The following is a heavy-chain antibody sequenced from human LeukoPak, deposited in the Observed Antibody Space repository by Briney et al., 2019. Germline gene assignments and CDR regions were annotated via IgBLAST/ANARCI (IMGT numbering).Heavy chain of an antibody. CDR1: GFTFSDNY. Sequence: GGSLRLSCAASGFTFSDNYMSWIRQAPGKGLVWVSRINSDGSSTSYADSVKGRFTISRDNAKNTLYLQMNSLRAEDTAVYYCAREYSSGWYGSKTFDYWGQGTLVTVSS. V-gene: IGHV3-74*01. CDR2: INSDGSST. J-gene: IGHJ4*02. D-gene: IGHD6-19*01. CDR3: AREYSSGWYGSKTFDY.